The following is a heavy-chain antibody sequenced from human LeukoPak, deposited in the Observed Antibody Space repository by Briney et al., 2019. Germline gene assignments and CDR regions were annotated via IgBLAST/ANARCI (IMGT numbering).Heavy chain of an antibody. V-gene: IGHV3-21*04. CDR3: VKSPRGAVWYYFDY. J-gene: IGHJ4*02. CDR2: ITSSSSYT. D-gene: IGHD3-10*01. Sequence: GGSLRLSCAASGFTFSTYNMNWVRQAPGKGLEWVSSITSSSSYTFYADSVKGRFTISRDNAKNSLYLQMNSLRAEDMALYFCVKSPRGAVWYYFDYWGQGTLVTVSS. CDR1: GFTFSTYN.